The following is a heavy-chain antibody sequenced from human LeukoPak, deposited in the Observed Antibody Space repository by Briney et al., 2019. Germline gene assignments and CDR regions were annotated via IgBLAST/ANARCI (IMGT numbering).Heavy chain of an antibody. CDR3: ARGSYTVTTELDY. D-gene: IGHD4-17*01. CDR2: INPNSGNT. Sequence: ASVKVSCKASGYTFTSYDINWVRQATRQGLEWMGWINPNSGNTGYAQKFQGRVTMTRNTSISTAYMELSSLRSEDTAVYYCARGSYTVTTELDYWGQGTLVTVSS. CDR1: GYTFTSYD. V-gene: IGHV1-8*01. J-gene: IGHJ4*02.